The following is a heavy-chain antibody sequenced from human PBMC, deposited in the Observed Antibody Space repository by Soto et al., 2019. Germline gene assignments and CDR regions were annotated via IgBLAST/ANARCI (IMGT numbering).Heavy chain of an antibody. D-gene: IGHD3-22*01. CDR1: GFTFSSYV. CDR2: IWYDGSNK. V-gene: IGHV3-33*01. Sequence: GGSLRLSCAASGFTFSSYVMHWVRQAPGKGLEWVAVIWYDGSNKYYADSVKGRFTISRDNSKNTLYLQMNSLRAEDTAVYYCARDGSDYYDSSGYYYYFDYWGQGTLVTVSS. J-gene: IGHJ4*02. CDR3: ARDGSDYYDSSGYYYYFDY.